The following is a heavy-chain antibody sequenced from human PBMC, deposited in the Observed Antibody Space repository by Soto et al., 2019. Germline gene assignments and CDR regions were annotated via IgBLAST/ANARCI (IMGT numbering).Heavy chain of an antibody. Sequence: SETLSLICAVYGGSFSGYYWSWIRQPPGKGLEWIGEINHSGSTNYNPSLKSRVTISVDTSKNQFSLKLSSVTATDTAVYYCARGLGRWNYYYYMDVWGKGTTVTVSS. J-gene: IGHJ6*03. CDR2: INHSGST. CDR1: GGSFSGYY. CDR3: ARGLGRWNYYYYMDV. V-gene: IGHV4-34*01.